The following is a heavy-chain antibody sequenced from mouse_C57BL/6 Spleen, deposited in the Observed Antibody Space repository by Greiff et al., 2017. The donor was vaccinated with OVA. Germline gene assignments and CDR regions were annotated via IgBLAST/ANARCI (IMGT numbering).Heavy chain of an antibody. D-gene: IGHD1-1*01. Sequence: EVQVVESGGDLVKPGGSLKLSCAASGFTFSSYGMSWVRQTPDKRLEWVATISSGGSYTYYPDSVKGRFTISRDNAKNTLYLQMSSLKSEDTAMYYCARSSYGYWGQGTLVTVSA. CDR2: ISSGGSYT. CDR1: GFTFSSYG. CDR3: ARSSYGY. J-gene: IGHJ3*01. V-gene: IGHV5-6*01.